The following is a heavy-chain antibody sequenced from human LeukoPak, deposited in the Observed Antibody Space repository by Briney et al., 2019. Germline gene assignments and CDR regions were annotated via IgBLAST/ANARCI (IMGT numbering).Heavy chain of an antibody. V-gene: IGHV4-59*01. D-gene: IGHD2-8*01. CDR2: IYYSGST. Sequence: TPSETLSLTCTVSGGSISSYYWSWIRQPPGKGLEWIGYIYYSGSTNYNPSLKSRVTISVDTSKNQFSLKLSSVTAADTAVYYCARARILYHAFDIWGQGTMVTVSS. J-gene: IGHJ3*02. CDR3: ARARILYHAFDI. CDR1: GGSISSYY.